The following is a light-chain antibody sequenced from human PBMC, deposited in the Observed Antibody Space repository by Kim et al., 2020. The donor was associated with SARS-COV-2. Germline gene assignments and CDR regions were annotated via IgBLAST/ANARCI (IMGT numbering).Light chain of an antibody. J-gene: IGKJ4*01. CDR1: QNIDNW. Sequence: PGERAPLPCRASQNIDNWIAWYHQKSGQAPRLLIYDASTRATGTPARFSGSGSGTDFTLTIDSLEPEDFAVYYCQQRRTWPLTFGGGTKVDIK. V-gene: IGKV3-11*01. CDR3: QQRRTWPLT. CDR2: DAS.